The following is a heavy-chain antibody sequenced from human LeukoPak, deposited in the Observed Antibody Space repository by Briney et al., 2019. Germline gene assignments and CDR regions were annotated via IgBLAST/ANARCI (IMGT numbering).Heavy chain of an antibody. CDR2: INPNSGGT. CDR1: GYTFNVYF. V-gene: IGHV1-2*02. Sequence: GASVKVPCKASGYTFNVYFMHWVRQAPGQGLEWMGWINPNSGGTNYAQKFQGRVTMTRDTSISTAYMELSRLRSDDTAVYYCARELNYDSSGYYFDYWGQGTLVTVSS. CDR3: ARELNYDSSGYYFDY. J-gene: IGHJ4*02. D-gene: IGHD3-22*01.